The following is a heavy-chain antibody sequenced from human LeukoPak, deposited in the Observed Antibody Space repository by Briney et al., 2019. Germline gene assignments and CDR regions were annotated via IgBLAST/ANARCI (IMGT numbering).Heavy chain of an antibody. D-gene: IGHD6-6*01. Sequence: SETLSLTCTVSGGSISSSSYYWGWIRQPPGKGLEWIGSIYYSGSTYYNPSLKSRVTISIDTSKNQFSLKLSSVTAADTAVYYSARHRSSAYAQAFDIWGQGTMVTVSS. CDR3: ARHRSSAYAQAFDI. CDR1: GGSISSSSYY. J-gene: IGHJ3*02. V-gene: IGHV4-39*01. CDR2: IYYSGST.